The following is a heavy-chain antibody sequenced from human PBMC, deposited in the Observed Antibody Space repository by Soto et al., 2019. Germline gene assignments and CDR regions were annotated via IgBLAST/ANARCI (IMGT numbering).Heavy chain of an antibody. CDR1: GFTFSSYS. Sequence: EVQLVESGGGLVQPGGSLRLSCAASGFTFSSYSMNWVRQAPGKGQEWVSYISSSSSTIYYADSVKGRFTISRDNAKNSLYLQMNSRRDEETAVYYCAREAGTWHLPLNWFDPWGQGALVTVSS. D-gene: IGHD6-19*01. J-gene: IGHJ5*02. CDR2: ISSSSSTI. CDR3: AREAGTWHLPLNWFDP. V-gene: IGHV3-48*02.